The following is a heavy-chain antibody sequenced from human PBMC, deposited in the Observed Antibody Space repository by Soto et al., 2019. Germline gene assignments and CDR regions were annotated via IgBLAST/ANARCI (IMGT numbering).Heavy chain of an antibody. J-gene: IGHJ4*02. D-gene: IGHD2-15*01. CDR3: ARVRVVVGATVDS. V-gene: IGHV1-18*04. Sequence: QVQLVQSGAEVKKAGASVKVSCKASGYSFSSNSIHWVRQAPGQGLEWMGWITPFNGDTSYAQKFQGRVTMTTDTSMSTVFMELRSLRFDDTAVYYCARVRVVVGATVDSWGQGTLVTVSS. CDR1: GYSFSSNS. CDR2: ITPFNGDT.